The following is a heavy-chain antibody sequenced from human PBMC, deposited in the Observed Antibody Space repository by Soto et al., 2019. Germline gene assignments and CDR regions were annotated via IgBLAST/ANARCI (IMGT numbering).Heavy chain of an antibody. Sequence: GGSLRLSCAASGFTVSTNYMSWVRQAPGKGLEWVSVTYSGGVTYYAGSVRGRFTVSRDISTNTLYLQMNSLRAEDTAVYYCARYQYYYGMDVWGQGTTVTVSS. CDR1: GFTVSTNY. D-gene: IGHD2-2*01. J-gene: IGHJ6*02. CDR2: TYSGGVT. V-gene: IGHV3-53*01. CDR3: ARYQYYYGMDV.